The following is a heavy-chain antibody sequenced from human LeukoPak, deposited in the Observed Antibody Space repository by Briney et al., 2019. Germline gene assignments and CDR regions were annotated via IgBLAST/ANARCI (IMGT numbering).Heavy chain of an antibody. CDR3: AREYCSGGSYYSDY. D-gene: IGHD2-15*01. V-gene: IGHV4-59*01. J-gene: IGHJ4*02. CDR1: GGSISSYY. Sequence: PSETLSLTCTVSGGSISSYYWSWIRQPPGKGLEWIGYIYYSGSTNYNPSLKSRVTISVDTSKNQFSLKLSSVTAADTAVYYCAREYCSGGSYYSDYWGQGTLVTVSS. CDR2: IYYSGST.